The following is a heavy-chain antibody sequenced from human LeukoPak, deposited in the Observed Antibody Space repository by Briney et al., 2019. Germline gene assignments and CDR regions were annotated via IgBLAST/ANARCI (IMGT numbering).Heavy chain of an antibody. J-gene: IGHJ4*02. V-gene: IGHV3-74*03. CDR3: ARDCGTIPEVVNYHFDY. Sequence: SGGSLRLSCAASGFSFSRHWMHWVRQAPGKGLVWVSRISDDGTYTANVDSVEGRFTISRDNSKKTMYLQMNSLRAEDTAVYYCARDCGTIPEVVNYHFDYWGQGTLVTVSS. CDR2: ISDDGTYT. D-gene: IGHD3-3*01. CDR1: GFSFSRHW.